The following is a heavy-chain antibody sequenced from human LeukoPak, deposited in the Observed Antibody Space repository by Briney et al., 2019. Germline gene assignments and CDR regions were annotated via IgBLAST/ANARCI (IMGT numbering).Heavy chain of an antibody. D-gene: IGHD6-19*01. CDR2: IYYSGST. V-gene: IGHV4-59*08. J-gene: IGHJ4*02. CDR1: GGSISSYY. CDR3: ASNSGWGDYFDY. Sequence: SETLSLTCTVSGGSISSYYWSWIRQPPGKGLEWIGYIYYSGSTNYNPPLKSRVTISVDTSKNQFSLKLSSVTAADTAVYHCASNSGWGDYFDYWGQGTLVTVSS.